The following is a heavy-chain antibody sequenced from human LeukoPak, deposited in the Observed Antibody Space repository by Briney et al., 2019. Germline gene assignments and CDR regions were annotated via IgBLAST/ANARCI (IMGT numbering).Heavy chain of an antibody. Sequence: SDTPSLTCAVYGESLNYYYWSWIRQSPGKGLEWIGDIFDGKTINYNPSLKSRVTISAATSSQQFSLNLKSVTAADTAVYFCASGAWATRLNSWAQGALVIVSS. CDR2: IFDGKTI. V-gene: IGHV4-34*12. CDR3: ASGAWATRLNS. CDR1: GESLNYYY. D-gene: IGHD5-24*01. J-gene: IGHJ4*02.